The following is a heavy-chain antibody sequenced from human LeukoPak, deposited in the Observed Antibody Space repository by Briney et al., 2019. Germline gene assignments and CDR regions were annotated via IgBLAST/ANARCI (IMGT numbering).Heavy chain of an antibody. CDR2: INPNSGGT. Sequence: ASVKVSCKASGYTFTSYYMHWVRQAPGQGLEWMGWINPNSGGTNYAQKFQGRVTMTRDTSISTAYMELSRLRSDDTAVYYCARAPITMVRGVEIDYWGQGTLVTVSS. CDR3: ARAPITMVRGVEIDY. J-gene: IGHJ4*02. V-gene: IGHV1-2*02. D-gene: IGHD3-10*01. CDR1: GYTFTSYY.